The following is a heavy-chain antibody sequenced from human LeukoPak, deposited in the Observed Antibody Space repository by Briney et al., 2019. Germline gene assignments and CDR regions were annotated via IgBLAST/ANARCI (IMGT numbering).Heavy chain of an antibody. Sequence: ASVKVSCKTSGYTFSNFGINWVRQAPGQGLEWMGRSIPILGIANYAQKFQGRVTITADKSTSTAYMELSSLRSEDTAVYYCARVSIAAAGNYYYYGMDVWGQGTTVTVSS. J-gene: IGHJ6*02. CDR1: GYTFSNFG. D-gene: IGHD6-13*01. CDR3: ARVSIAAAGNYYYYGMDV. CDR2: SIPILGIA. V-gene: IGHV1-69*04.